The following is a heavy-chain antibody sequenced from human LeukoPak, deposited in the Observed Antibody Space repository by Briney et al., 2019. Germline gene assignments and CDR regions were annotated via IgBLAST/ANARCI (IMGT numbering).Heavy chain of an antibody. CDR3: ARRGQSTAWSFDY. Sequence: SDTLSLTCAVSGGSINGSSYNWGWRRHPPGRGLGWVGSINYSGCTYYNPSLKSRVTISVDTSKTQFPLKLSSVTAAVTAMYYCARRGQSTAWSFDYWGQGTLVTVSS. J-gene: IGHJ4*02. V-gene: IGHV4-39*01. CDR2: INYSGCT. D-gene: IGHD2-8*02. CDR1: GGSINGSSYN.